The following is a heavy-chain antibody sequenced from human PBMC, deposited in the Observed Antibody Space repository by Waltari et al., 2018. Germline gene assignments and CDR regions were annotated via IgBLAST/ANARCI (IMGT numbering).Heavy chain of an antibody. V-gene: IGHV4-38-2*02. Sequence: QVQMQESGPGLVKPSETLSLTCTVSNFSLTTGYYWGWIRQPPGKGLEWIGSLYHTGTTYYHPSLKSRVTMSVDTSKNQFSLKLSSVTAADTAVYYCARGGRFLEWILASVDFDYWGQGTLVTVSS. J-gene: IGHJ4*02. CDR2: LYHTGTT. CDR1: NFSLTTGYY. CDR3: ARGGRFLEWILASVDFDY. D-gene: IGHD3-3*01.